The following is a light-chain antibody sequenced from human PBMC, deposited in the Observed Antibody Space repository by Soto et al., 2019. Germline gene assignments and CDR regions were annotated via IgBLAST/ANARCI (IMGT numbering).Light chain of an antibody. CDR1: QSISSW. Sequence: DIQMTQSPSTLSASVGDRVTITCRANQSISSWLAWYQQKPGKAPKLLIYDASSLESGVPSRFSGSGSGTEFSLTITNLQPDDFATYYCQQFRTFGQGTKVDIK. J-gene: IGKJ1*01. V-gene: IGKV1-5*01. CDR3: QQFRT. CDR2: DAS.